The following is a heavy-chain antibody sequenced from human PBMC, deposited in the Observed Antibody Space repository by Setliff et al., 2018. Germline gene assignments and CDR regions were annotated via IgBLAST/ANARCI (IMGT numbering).Heavy chain of an antibody. CDR3: ARERGYYLDSTNYYYYFDY. CDR1: GGTFNSFA. Sequence: SVKVSCKASGGTFNSFAINWVRQAPGQGLEWMGGIMPIFGTTNYAQKFQGRVTIITDESTSTAYMELSSLRSEGTAVYYCARERGYYLDSTNYYYYFDYWGQGTLVTVSS. J-gene: IGHJ4*02. D-gene: IGHD3-22*01. V-gene: IGHV1-69*05. CDR2: IMPIFGTT.